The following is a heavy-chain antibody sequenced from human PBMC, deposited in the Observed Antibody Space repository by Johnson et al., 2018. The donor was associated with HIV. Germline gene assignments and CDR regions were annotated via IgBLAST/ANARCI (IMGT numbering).Heavy chain of an antibody. CDR3: ARGLTGDDAFDI. D-gene: IGHD7-27*01. CDR1: GFSVSYNY. V-gene: IGHV3-66*01. CDR2: LYSGGST. Sequence: VQLVESGGGLVQPGGSLRRSCAASGFSVSYNYMNWVRQAPGKGLDRVALLYSGGSTYYADSVKGRFTISRDNSKNSLYLQMNSLRAGDTAVYYCARGLTGDDAFDILGQGTMDTVSS. J-gene: IGHJ3*02.